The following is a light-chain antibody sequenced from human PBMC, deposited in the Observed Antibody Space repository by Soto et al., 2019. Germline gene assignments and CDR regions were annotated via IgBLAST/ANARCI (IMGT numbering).Light chain of an antibody. Sequence: QSVLPQPRSVSGSPGQSVTISCTGTSSDVGGYNYVSWYQQHPGKAPKLMIYDVSKRPSGVPDRFSGSKSGNTASLTISGLQAEDEADYYCCSYAGRSYVFGTGTKVTVL. J-gene: IGLJ1*01. CDR1: SSDVGGYNY. CDR2: DVS. CDR3: CSYAGRSYV. V-gene: IGLV2-11*01.